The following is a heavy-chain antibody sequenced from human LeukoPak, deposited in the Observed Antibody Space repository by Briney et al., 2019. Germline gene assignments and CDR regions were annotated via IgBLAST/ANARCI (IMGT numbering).Heavy chain of an antibody. Sequence: KVSETLSLTCTVSGGSISSYYWSWIRQPPGKGLEWIGYIYYSGSTNYNPSLKSRVTISVDTSKNQFSLKLSSVTAADTAVYYCARVVAIAALYFDYWGQGTLVTVSS. D-gene: IGHD6-13*01. CDR2: IYYSGST. J-gene: IGHJ4*02. CDR1: GGSISSYY. CDR3: ARVVAIAALYFDY. V-gene: IGHV4-59*01.